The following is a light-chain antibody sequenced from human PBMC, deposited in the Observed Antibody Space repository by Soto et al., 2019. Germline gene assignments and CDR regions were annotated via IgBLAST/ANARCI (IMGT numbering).Light chain of an antibody. CDR2: AAS. Sequence: DIQMTQSPSSLSACVGDRVTITCRASQSISSYLNWYQQKPGKAPKLLIYAASSLQSGVPSRFSGSGSGTDFTLSISSLQPEDFATYYCQQSYSTPPITFGQGTRLEIQ. V-gene: IGKV1-39*01. CDR3: QQSYSTPPIT. J-gene: IGKJ5*01. CDR1: QSISSY.